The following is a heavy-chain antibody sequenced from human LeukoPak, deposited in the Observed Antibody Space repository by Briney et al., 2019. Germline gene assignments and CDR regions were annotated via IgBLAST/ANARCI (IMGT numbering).Heavy chain of an antibody. D-gene: IGHD3-16*01. V-gene: IGHV4-39*07. CDR2: IYYSGST. CDR3: ARDNPERGIVAFDI. CDR1: GGSISSSSYY. J-gene: IGHJ3*02. Sequence: SETLSLTCTVSGGSISSSSYYRGWIRQPPGKGLEWIGSIYYSGSTYYNPSLKSRVTISVDTSKNQFSLKLSSVTAADTAVYYCARDNPERGIVAFDIWGQGTMVTVSS.